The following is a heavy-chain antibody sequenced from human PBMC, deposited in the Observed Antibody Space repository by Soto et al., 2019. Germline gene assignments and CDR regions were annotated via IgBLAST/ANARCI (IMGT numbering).Heavy chain of an antibody. CDR3: ARESEDLTSNFDY. CDR1: GFTFTRYS. J-gene: IGHJ4*02. Sequence: GGSLRLSCAASGFTFTRYSMNWVRQAPGKGLEWVSSISSTTHYIYYADSMRGRFTISRDNAKNAVYLEMNSLRAEDTAVYYCARESEDLTSNFDYWGQGTLVTSPQ. V-gene: IGHV3-21*06. CDR2: ISSTTHYI.